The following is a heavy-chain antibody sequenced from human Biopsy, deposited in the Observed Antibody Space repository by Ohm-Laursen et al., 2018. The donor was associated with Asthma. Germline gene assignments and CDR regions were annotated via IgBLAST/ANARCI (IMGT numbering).Heavy chain of an antibody. CDR1: RGSFRGYV. Sequence: SDTLSLTWPYRGSFRGYVWTWIRQPPGKGLEWIGEIPQGGATTFNPSLKSRVTISIDPSKSQLSLRLTSMTAADTAVYYCARAQDYYDSRGYYRSFDYWGQGTLVTVSS. V-gene: IGHV4-34*01. D-gene: IGHD3-22*01. CDR2: IPQGGAT. CDR3: ARAQDYYDSRGYYRSFDY. J-gene: IGHJ4*02.